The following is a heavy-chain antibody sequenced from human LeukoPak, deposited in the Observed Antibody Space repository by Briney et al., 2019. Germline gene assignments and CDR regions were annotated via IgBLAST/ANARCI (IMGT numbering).Heavy chain of an antibody. D-gene: IGHD3-9*01. J-gene: IGHJ6*02. Sequence: TGGSLRLSCAASGFTFSSYSMNCVRQAPGKGLEWVSSISSSSSYIYYADSVKGRFTISRDNAKNSLYLQMNSLRAEDTAVYYCARVKYYDILTGYYDTLGYGMDVWGPGTTVTVSS. CDR1: GFTFSSYS. CDR3: ARVKYYDILTGYYDTLGYGMDV. V-gene: IGHV3-21*01. CDR2: ISSSSSYI.